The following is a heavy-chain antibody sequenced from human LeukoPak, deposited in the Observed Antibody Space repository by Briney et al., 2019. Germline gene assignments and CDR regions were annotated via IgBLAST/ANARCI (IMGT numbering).Heavy chain of an antibody. CDR2: IKQDGNEK. J-gene: IGHJ4*02. CDR1: GFTLSSFW. V-gene: IGHV3-7*05. D-gene: IGHD3-10*01. Sequence: PGGSLRLSCAASGFTLSSFWMSWVRQAPGKGLEWVANIKQDGNEKYYADSVKGRFTISRGNAKNSLYLQMNSLRAEDTAVYYCATIKVRANNYDTDGFEYWGQGTLVTVSS. CDR3: ATIKVRANNYDTDGFEY.